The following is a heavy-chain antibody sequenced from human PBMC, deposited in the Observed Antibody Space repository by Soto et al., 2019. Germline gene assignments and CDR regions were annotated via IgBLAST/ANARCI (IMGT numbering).Heavy chain of an antibody. D-gene: IGHD3-3*01. J-gene: IGHJ4*02. CDR3: ARGTLNYDFWSGPFDY. V-gene: IGHV3-30-3*01. CDR2: ISYDGSNK. Sequence: PGGSLRLSCAASGFTFSSYAMHWVRQAPGKGLEWVAVISYDGSNKYYADSVKGRFTISRDDSKNTLYLQMNSLRAEDTAVYYCARGTLNYDFWSGPFDYWGQGTLVTVSS. CDR1: GFTFSSYA.